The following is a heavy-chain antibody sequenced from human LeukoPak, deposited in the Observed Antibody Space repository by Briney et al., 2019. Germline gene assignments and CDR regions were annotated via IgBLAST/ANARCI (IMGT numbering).Heavy chain of an antibody. D-gene: IGHD6-13*01. J-gene: IGHJ3*02. CDR3: AKGVAAAGKDAFDI. Sequence: PSETLSLTCTVSGGSISSYYWSWIRQPPGKGLEWMGYIYYSGSTNYNPSLKSRVTISVDTSKNQFSLKLSSVTAADTAVYYCAKGVAAAGKDAFDIWGQGTMVTVSS. CDR1: GGSISSYY. CDR2: IYYSGST. V-gene: IGHV4-59*01.